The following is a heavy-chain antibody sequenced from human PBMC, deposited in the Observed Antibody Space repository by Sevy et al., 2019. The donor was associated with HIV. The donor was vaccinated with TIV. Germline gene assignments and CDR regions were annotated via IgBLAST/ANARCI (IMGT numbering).Heavy chain of an antibody. J-gene: IGHJ4*02. CDR1: GFTFTNSA. D-gene: IGHD3-3*01. V-gene: IGHV1-58*01. CDR2: IVVGSGDT. CDR3: AALDDFWTGYQFDY. Sequence: ASVKVSCKASGFTFTNSAVQWVRQARGQRLEWIGWIVVGSGDTKYSQNFQERVTITRDMSTTTAYMELSSLRSEDTAVYYCAALDDFWTGYQFDYWGQGTLVTVSS.